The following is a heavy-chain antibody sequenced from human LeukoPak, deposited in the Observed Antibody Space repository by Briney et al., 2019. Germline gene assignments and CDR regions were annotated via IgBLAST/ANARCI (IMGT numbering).Heavy chain of an antibody. Sequence: SETLSLTCAVYGGSFSGYYWSWIRQPPGKGLEWIGEINHSGSTNYNPSLKSRVTISVDTSKNQFSLKLSSVTAADTAVYYCARGRPMVTFDYWGQGTLVTVSS. CDR1: GGSFSGYY. V-gene: IGHV4-34*01. CDR3: ARGRPMVTFDY. J-gene: IGHJ4*02. D-gene: IGHD5-18*01. CDR2: INHSGST.